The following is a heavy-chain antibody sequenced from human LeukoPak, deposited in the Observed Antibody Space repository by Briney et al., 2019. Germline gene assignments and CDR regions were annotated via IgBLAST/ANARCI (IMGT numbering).Heavy chain of an antibody. D-gene: IGHD1-26*01. J-gene: IGHJ4*02. Sequence: ASVTVSCKASDYTFTSYGISWVRQGPGQGLEWMGWISGYNGNTNYAQNLQGRVTMTTDTSTRTAYMELRSLKSDDTAVYYCARGRVVGASDYWGQGTLVTVSS. CDR2: ISGYNGNT. V-gene: IGHV1-18*01. CDR3: ARGRVVGASDY. CDR1: DYTFTSYG.